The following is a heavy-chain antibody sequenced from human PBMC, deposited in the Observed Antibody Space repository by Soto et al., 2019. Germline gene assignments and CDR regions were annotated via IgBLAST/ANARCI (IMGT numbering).Heavy chain of an antibody. Sequence: EVQLVESGGGLVKPGGSLRLSCAASGFTFSSYSMNWVRQAPGKGLEWVSSISSSSSYIYYADSVKGRFTISRDNAKNSLYLQMNSLRAEDTAVYYCARDRDRAAVAGTDYYYYGMDVWGQGTTVTVSS. CDR1: GFTFSSYS. V-gene: IGHV3-21*01. CDR3: ARDRDRAAVAGTDYYYYGMDV. D-gene: IGHD6-19*01. J-gene: IGHJ6*02. CDR2: ISSSSSYI.